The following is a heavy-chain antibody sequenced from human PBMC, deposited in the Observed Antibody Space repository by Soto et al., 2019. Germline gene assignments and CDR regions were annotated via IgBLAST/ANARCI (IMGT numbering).Heavy chain of an antibody. Sequence: GVLRLSCAASGFTFSTNAMSWVRQAPGKGLEWVSTISGSATNTYYADSVKGRFTISRDNSRDTLYLEMNTLRAEDTAVYYCAKGASGLLWFCDFWGQGTLVTVSS. D-gene: IGHD3-10*01. V-gene: IGHV3-23*01. J-gene: IGHJ4*02. CDR2: ISGSATNT. CDR1: GFTFSTNA. CDR3: AKGASGLLWFCDF.